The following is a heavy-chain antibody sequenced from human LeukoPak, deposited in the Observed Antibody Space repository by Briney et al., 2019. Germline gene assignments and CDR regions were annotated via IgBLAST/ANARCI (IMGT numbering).Heavy chain of an antibody. J-gene: IGHJ5*02. V-gene: IGHV2-5*01. CDR1: GFSLSTSGVG. Sequence: ESGPTLVKPTQTLTLTCTFSGFSLSTSGVGVGWIRQPPGKALEWLALLYWNDDKRYNPFLNSRLTITKHTSKNLVFLTMTNMDPVDTATYYCAQGAGWFDPWGQGTLVTVSS. D-gene: IGHD1-26*01. CDR3: AQGAGWFDP. CDR2: LYWNDDK.